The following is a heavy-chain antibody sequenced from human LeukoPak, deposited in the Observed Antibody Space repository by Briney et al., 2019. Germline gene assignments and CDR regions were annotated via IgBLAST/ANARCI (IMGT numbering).Heavy chain of an antibody. V-gene: IGHV1-18*01. Sequence: ASVKVSCKASGYTFTSYGISWVRQAPGQGLEWMGWISAYNGNTNYAQKLQGRVTMTTDTSTCTAYMELRSLRSDDTAVYYCARVGIAAAGTGYFDYWGQGTLVTVSS. CDR2: ISAYNGNT. CDR3: ARVGIAAAGTGYFDY. J-gene: IGHJ4*02. D-gene: IGHD6-13*01. CDR1: GYTFTSYG.